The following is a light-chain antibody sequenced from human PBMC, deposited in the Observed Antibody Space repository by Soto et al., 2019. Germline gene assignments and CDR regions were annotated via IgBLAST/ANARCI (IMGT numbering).Light chain of an antibody. CDR2: DAS. V-gene: IGKV1-5*01. Sequence: DIQMTQSPSKLSASVGDRVTITCRASQSISSWLAWYQQKPGKAPKLLIYDASNLETGVPSRVSGRGSGTDFTSAIPSLQPEDIAVFYCQQYDNCPRTVGAGTKVDIK. J-gene: IGKJ4*01. CDR3: QQYDNCPRT. CDR1: QSISSW.